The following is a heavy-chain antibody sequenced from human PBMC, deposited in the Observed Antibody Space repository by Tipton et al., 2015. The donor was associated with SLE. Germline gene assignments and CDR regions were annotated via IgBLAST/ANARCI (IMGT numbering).Heavy chain of an antibody. CDR2: INHTGST. CDR3: ARGGSSSWFEVDWFDP. J-gene: IGHJ5*02. D-gene: IGHD6-13*01. V-gene: IGHV4-34*01. Sequence: TLSLTCAVYGGSFRSYYWNWIRQPPGKGLEWIGEINHTGSTNYNPSLKSRVIISIDTSTNQFFLNLTSVTAADTAVYYCARGGSSSWFEVDWFDPWGQGTLVTVSS. CDR1: GGSFRSYY.